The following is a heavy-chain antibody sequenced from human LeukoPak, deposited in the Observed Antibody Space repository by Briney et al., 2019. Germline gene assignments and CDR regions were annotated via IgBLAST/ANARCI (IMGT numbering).Heavy chain of an antibody. Sequence: SEPLSLTCAVSGGSFISSSYNWGWVRRPPGEGLEWIETIYHSGTTYYHPSVKSRVPISVDTSQNQFFLELSSVTGADRALLFCARLPTGYPNWVDPSGERSLVT. CDR2: IYHSGTT. CDR3: ARLPTGYPNWVDP. J-gene: IGHJ5*02. D-gene: IGHD3-9*01. CDR1: GGSFISSSYN. V-gene: IGHV4-39*01.